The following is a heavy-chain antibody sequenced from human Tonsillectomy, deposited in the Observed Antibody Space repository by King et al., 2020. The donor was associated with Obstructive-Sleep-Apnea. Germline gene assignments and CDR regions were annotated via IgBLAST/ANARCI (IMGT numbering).Heavy chain of an antibody. CDR1: GFTFSSYW. J-gene: IGHJ4*02. V-gene: IGHV3-74*01. CDR3: ARPTVTLEY. CDR2: INPDGSVA. Sequence: VQLVESGGALVQPGGSLRLSCAASGFTFSSYWMHWVRQAPGKGLVWVSRINPDGSVAIYADSVKGRFTISRDNTKNTLYLQMNDLRPGDTARYYCARPTVTLEYWGLGSQVTVSS. D-gene: IGHD4-17*01.